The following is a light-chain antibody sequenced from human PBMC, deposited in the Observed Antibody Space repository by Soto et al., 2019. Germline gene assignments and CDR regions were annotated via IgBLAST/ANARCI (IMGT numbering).Light chain of an antibody. V-gene: IGKV3-15*01. J-gene: IGKJ4*01. Sequence: EIVMTQSPATLSLSPGERATLSFRASHSVSSRLAWYQQKPGQAPRLLIYGAYTRATGRPARFSGSGSGTEFTLNISSLQSEYFSVYYCQHYTNCPLTFGGGTKVEIK. CDR1: HSVSSR. CDR2: GAY. CDR3: QHYTNCPLT.